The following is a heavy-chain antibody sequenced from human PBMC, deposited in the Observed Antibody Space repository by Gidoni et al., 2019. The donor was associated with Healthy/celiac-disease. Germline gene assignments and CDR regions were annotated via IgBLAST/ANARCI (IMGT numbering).Heavy chain of an antibody. Sequence: QVQLVESGGGVVQPGRSLRLSCAASGFTLSSYAMHWVRQAPGKGLEWVAVISYDGSNKYYADSVKGRFTISRDNSKNTLYLQMNSLRAEDTAVYYCARGGVLRYFDWLLEDYYYGMDVWGQGTTVTVSS. D-gene: IGHD3-9*01. CDR3: ARGGVLRYFDWLLEDYYYGMDV. CDR1: GFTLSSYA. J-gene: IGHJ6*02. CDR2: ISYDGSNK. V-gene: IGHV3-30-3*01.